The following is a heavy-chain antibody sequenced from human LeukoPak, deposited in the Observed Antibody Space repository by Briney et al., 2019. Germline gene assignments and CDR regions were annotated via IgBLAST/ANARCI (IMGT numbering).Heavy chain of an antibody. J-gene: IGHJ4*02. D-gene: IGHD3-22*01. V-gene: IGHV3-30*03. CDR2: ISYDGSNK. Sequence: PGGSLRLSCAASGFTFSSYGMHWVRQAPGKGLEWVAVISYDGSNKYYADSVKGRFTISRDNSKNTLYLQMNSLRAEDTAVYYCARLNFGYSDYYDSSGYYYYYWGQGTLVTVSS. CDR3: ARLNFGYSDYYDSSGYYYYY. CDR1: GFTFSSYG.